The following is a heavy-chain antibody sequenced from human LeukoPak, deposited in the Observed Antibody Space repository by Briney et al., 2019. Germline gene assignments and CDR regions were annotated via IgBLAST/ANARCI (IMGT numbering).Heavy chain of an antibody. Sequence: GDSVKVSCKASGYRFTSYGISWVRQAPGQGLEWMGGISGYNGNTNYAQKLQGRVTMTTDTSTSTAYMELRSLRSDDTAVYYCAREYCSTTRCYMADYWGQGTLVTVSS. V-gene: IGHV1-18*01. D-gene: IGHD2-2*01. J-gene: IGHJ4*02. CDR3: AREYCSTTRCYMADY. CDR1: GYRFTSYG. CDR2: ISGYNGNT.